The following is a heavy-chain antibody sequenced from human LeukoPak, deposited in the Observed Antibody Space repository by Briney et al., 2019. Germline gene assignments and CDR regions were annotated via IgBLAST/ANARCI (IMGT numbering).Heavy chain of an antibody. CDR1: GYSIMSTFY. CDR2: VYHSGTT. D-gene: IGHD4-23*01. J-gene: IGHJ4*02. CDR3: ARVSDDENGGHSGAIYFEA. V-gene: IGHV4-38-2*02. Sequence: SETLSLTCTVSGYSIMSTFYWGLLRQSPTKGLEWSGNVYHSGTTYSNPSLRSRVTISVDTSQNQFSLKLSSVTAADTAVYYCARVSDDENGGHSGAIYFEAWGQGTLVTVSS.